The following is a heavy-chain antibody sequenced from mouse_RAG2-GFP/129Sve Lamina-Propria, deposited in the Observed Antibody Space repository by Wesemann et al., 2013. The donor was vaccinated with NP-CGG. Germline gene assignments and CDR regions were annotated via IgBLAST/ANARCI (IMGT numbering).Heavy chain of an antibody. V-gene: IGHV14-1*01. D-gene: IGHD3-1*01. J-gene: IGHJ3*01. CDR2: IDPEDGDT. CDR1: GFNIKDYY. Sequence: EVQLQQSGAELVRPGASVKLSCTASGFNIKDYYMHWVKQRPEQGLEWIGRIDPEDGDTEYAPKFQGKATMTADTSSSTAYMQLSSLTSEDSAVYFCAREASLRVFAYWGQGTLVTVSA. CDR3: AREASLRVFAY.